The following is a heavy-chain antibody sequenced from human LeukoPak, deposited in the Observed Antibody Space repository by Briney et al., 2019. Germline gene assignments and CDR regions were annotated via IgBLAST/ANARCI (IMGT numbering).Heavy chain of an antibody. V-gene: IGHV3-74*01. CDR3: TTEPSYGYEY. J-gene: IGHJ4*02. CDR1: GSTFSRYW. Sequence: GGSLRISCAASGSTFSRYWMHWVRQAPGKGLVWVSLVKSDGITTVYADSVKGRFTISRDNAKNTLYLQMNSLRAEDTAVYYCTTEPSYGYEYWGQGTLVTVSS. D-gene: IGHD5-18*01. CDR2: VKSDGITT.